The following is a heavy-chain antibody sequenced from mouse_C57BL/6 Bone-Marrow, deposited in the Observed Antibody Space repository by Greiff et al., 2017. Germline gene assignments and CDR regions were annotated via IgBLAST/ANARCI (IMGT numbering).Heavy chain of an antibody. CDR3: ERGGNYGGYYFDY. D-gene: IGHD2-1*01. CDR1: GYTFTTYP. CDR2: FHPYNDDT. V-gene: IGHV1-47*01. J-gene: IGHJ2*01. Sequence: QVQLQQSGAELVTPGASVKMSCKASGYTFTTYPIEWMKQNHGKSLEWIGNFHPYNDDTKYNEKFKGKATLTVEKSSKTVYLVLSRLTSDDSTVYYCERGGNYGGYYFDYWGQGTTLTVSS.